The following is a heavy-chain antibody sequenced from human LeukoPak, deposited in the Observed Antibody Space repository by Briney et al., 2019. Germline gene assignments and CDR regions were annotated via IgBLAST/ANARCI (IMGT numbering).Heavy chain of an antibody. Sequence: GASVKVSCKASGGTFSCYTISWVRQAPGQGIEWIGRIIPILGIATYAHEFQGRVTITADKSTSTAYMQLSSLRSEDTAVYYCAKARTDMLSLSWFDYWGQGTLLTVSS. CDR3: AKARTDMLSLSWFDY. V-gene: IGHV1-69*02. J-gene: IGHJ4*02. CDR1: GGTFSCYT. CDR2: IIPILGIA. D-gene: IGHD3-9*01.